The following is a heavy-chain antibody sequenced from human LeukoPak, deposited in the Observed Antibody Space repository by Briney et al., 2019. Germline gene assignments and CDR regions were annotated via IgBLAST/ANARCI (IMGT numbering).Heavy chain of an antibody. Sequence: SETLSLTCTVSGGSISSGGYYWSWIRQHPGKGLEWIGYIYYSGSTYYNPSLKSRVTISVDTSKNQFSLKLSSVTAADTAVYYCARVLNGSGTYYFDYWGQGTLVTVSS. V-gene: IGHV4-31*03. D-gene: IGHD3-10*01. CDR1: GGSISSGGYY. CDR3: ARVLNGSGTYYFDY. J-gene: IGHJ4*02. CDR2: IYYSGST.